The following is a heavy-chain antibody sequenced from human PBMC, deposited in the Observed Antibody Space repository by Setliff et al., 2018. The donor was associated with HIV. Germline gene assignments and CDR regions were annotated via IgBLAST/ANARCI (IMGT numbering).Heavy chain of an antibody. J-gene: IGHJ4*02. D-gene: IGHD5-12*01. CDR2: ISGDGSSI. Sequence: PGGSLRLSCAASGFTFSEKWMHWVRQAPGKGPLWVSRISGDGSSINYADSVKGRFTISRDNAKNTLYMQMNSLRAEDTAVYYCSRDDISGQWLLDYWGQGALVTVSS. CDR3: SRDDISGQWLLDY. CDR1: GFTFSEKW. V-gene: IGHV3-74*01.